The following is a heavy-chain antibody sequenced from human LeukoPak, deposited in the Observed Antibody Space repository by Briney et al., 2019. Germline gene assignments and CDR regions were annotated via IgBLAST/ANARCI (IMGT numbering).Heavy chain of an antibody. CDR2: ISYDGSNK. J-gene: IGHJ4*02. Sequence: TGGSLRLSCAASGFTFSSYGMHWVRQAPGKGLEWVAVISYDGSNKYYADSVKGRFTISRDNSKNTLYLQMNSLRAEDTAVYYCAKKRALGEVEYSSSYFDYWGQGTLVTVSS. V-gene: IGHV3-30*18. CDR1: GFTFSSYG. CDR3: AKKRALGEVEYSSSYFDY. D-gene: IGHD6-6*01.